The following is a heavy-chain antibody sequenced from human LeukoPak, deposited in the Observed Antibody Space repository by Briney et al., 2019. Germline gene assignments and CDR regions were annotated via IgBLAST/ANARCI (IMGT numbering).Heavy chain of an antibody. Sequence: GGSLRLPCAASGFTFSSYSMNWVRQAPGKGLEWVSSISSSSSYIYYADSVKGRFTISRDNAKNSLYLQMNSLRAEDTAVYYCARDRYGDYEGYFDYWGQGTLVTVSS. CDR3: ARDRYGDYEGYFDY. CDR1: GFTFSSYS. J-gene: IGHJ4*02. D-gene: IGHD4-17*01. V-gene: IGHV3-21*01. CDR2: ISSSSSYI.